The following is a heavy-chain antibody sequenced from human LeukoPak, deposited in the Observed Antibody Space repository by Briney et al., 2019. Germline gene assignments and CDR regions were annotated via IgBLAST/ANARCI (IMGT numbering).Heavy chain of an antibody. CDR2: IKQDGSEK. J-gene: IGHJ4*02. CDR1: GSTLSSYA. Sequence: PGESLRLACAASGSTLSSYAMSWVRQAPGKGLEWVANIKQDGSEKYYVDSVKGRFTISRDNAKNSLYLQMNSLRAEDTAVYYCASFGGFDDYWGQGTLVTVSS. CDR3: ASFGGFDDY. D-gene: IGHD3-16*01. V-gene: IGHV3-7*01.